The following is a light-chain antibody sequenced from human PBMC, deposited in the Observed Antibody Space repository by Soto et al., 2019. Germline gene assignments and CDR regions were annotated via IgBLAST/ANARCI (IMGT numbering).Light chain of an antibody. J-gene: IGLJ1*01. CDR2: EVT. Sequence: QSVLTQPPSASGSPGQSVTFSCTVTSSDIGDYNYVSWYQQHPGKAPKLMIYEVTKRPSGVPDRFSGSKSGNTASLTVSGLQADDEADYYYSSYAGNNNYVFGTGTKVTVL. V-gene: IGLV2-8*01. CDR1: SSDIGDYNY. CDR3: SSYAGNNNYV.